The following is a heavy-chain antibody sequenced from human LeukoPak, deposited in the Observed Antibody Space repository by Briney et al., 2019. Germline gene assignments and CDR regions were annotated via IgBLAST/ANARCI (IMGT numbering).Heavy chain of an antibody. CDR2: ISSSGSTI. D-gene: IGHD6-13*01. J-gene: IGHJ6*04. V-gene: IGHV3-11*04. CDR1: GFTFSDYY. Sequence: PGGSLRLSCAASGFTFSDYYMSWIRQAPGKGLEWVSYISSSGSTIYYADSVKGRFTISRDNSKNTLYLQMNSLRAEDTAVYYCARRAAAGTGLDYYYYGMDVWGKGTTVTVSS. CDR3: ARRAAAGTGLDYYYYGMDV.